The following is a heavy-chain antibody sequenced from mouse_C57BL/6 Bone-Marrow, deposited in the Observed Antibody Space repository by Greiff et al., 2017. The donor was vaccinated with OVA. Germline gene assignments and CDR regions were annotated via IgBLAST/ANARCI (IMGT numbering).Heavy chain of an antibody. CDR1: GYTFTSYW. V-gene: IGHV1-64*01. Sequence: VQLQQPGAELVKPGASVKLSCKASGYTFTSYWMHWVKQRPGQGLEWIGMIHPNSGSTNYNEKFKSKATLTVDKSSSTAYMQLSSLTSEDSAVYYCARKGLLRSFAYWGQGTLVTVSA. J-gene: IGHJ3*01. CDR3: ARKGLLRSFAY. D-gene: IGHD1-1*01. CDR2: IHPNSGST.